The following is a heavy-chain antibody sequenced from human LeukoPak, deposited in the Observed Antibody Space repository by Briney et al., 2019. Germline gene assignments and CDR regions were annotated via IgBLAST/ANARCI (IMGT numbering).Heavy chain of an antibody. V-gene: IGHV1-8*01. J-gene: IGHJ4*02. D-gene: IGHD6-13*01. Sequence: MNPNSGNTGYAQKFQGRVTLTRNTSISTAYMELSSLRSEDTAKYYCAKDKAPGSWHTPSDFWGQGTLVTVSS. CDR2: MNPNSGNT. CDR3: AKDKAPGSWHTPSDF.